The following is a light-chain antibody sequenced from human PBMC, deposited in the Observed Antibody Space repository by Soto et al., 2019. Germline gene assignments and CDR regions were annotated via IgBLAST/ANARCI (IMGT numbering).Light chain of an antibody. J-gene: IGKJ1*01. CDR2: DAS. CDR1: QTISRS. V-gene: IGKV1-5*01. CDR3: QQYNSYMWT. Sequence: IQMTQCPSTLSASVGDRVTISCRASQTISRSLAWYQQKPGKAPNLLIYDASNLESGVPSRFSGSGSGTEFTLTISSLQPEDFATYYCQQYNSYMWTFGQGTKVDIK.